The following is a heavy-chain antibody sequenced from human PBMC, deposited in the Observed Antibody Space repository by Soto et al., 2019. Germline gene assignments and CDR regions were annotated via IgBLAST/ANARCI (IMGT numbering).Heavy chain of an antibody. CDR2: IYWNDDK. CDR1: GFSLSNSGVG. CDR3: AHLPYRGRAFDL. D-gene: IGHD1-26*01. Sequence: QITLKESAPTLMKPTQTLTLTCTFSGFSLSNSGVGVGWIRQPPGKALEWLALIYWNDDKRYSPSLNSRLTITKDTSKNQVVLTMANMDPVDTATYYCAHLPYRGRAFDLWGRGTLVTVSS. V-gene: IGHV2-5*01. J-gene: IGHJ2*01.